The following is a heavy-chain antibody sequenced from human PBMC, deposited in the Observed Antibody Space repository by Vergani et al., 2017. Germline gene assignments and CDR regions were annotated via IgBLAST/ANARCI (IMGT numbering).Heavy chain of an antibody. CDR2: IYTSGAT. V-gene: IGHV4-61*02. Sequence: QVQLQESGPGLVKPSQTLSLTCTASGGSFSTGGQSWTWLRQSAGKGLEWIGRIYTSGATNYNPSLRSRAIRSVDASKKQFSLKLTSVTAADTAVYYCASDTHSGQRADRWGQGILVTVTS. D-gene: IGHD6-19*01. CDR3: ASDTHSGQRADR. CDR1: GGSFSTGGQS. J-gene: IGHJ5*02.